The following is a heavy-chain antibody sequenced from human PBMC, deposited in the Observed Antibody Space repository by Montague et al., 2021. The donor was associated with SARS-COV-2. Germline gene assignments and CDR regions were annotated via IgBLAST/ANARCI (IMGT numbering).Heavy chain of an antibody. D-gene: IGHD3-3*01. J-gene: IGHJ6*03. CDR3: ARDSGRYYDFWSGYYNSHYYYYMDV. V-gene: IGHV3-21*01. CDR2: ISSSSSYI. CDR1: GFTFSSYG. Sequence: SLRLSCAASGFTFSSYGMNWVRQAPGKGLEWVSSISSSSSYIYYADSVKGRFTISRDNAKNSLYLQMNSLRAEDAAVYYCARDSGRYYDFWSGYYNSHYYYYMDVWGKGTTVTVSS.